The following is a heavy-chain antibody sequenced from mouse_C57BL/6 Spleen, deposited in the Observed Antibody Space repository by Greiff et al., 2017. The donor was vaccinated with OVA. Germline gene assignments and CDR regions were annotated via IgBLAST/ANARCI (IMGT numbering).Heavy chain of an antibody. J-gene: IGHJ1*03. CDR1: GYTFTSYW. D-gene: IGHD1-1*01. CDR2: IDPSDSYT. Sequence: QVQLKQPGAELVMPGASVKLSCKASGYTFTSYWMHWVKQRPGQGLEWIGEIDPSDSYTNYNQKFKGKSTLTVDKSSSTAYMQLSSLTSEDSAVYYCARSVPNYYGSSYWYFDVWGTGTTVTVSS. V-gene: IGHV1-69*01. CDR3: ARSVPNYYGSSYWYFDV.